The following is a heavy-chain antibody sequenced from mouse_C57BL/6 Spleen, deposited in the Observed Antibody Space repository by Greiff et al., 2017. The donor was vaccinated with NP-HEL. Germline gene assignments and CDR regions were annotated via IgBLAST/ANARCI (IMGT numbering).Heavy chain of an antibody. Sequence: EVQLQQSGPELVKPGASVKMSCKASGYTFTDYNMHWVKQSHGKSLEWIGYINPNNGGTSYNQKFKGNAKLTVNKSSSTAYMEIRSRTSEDSAVYYCARGQLGYYAMDYWGKGTSVTVAS. CDR2: INPNNGGT. CDR3: ARGQLGYYAMDY. V-gene: IGHV1-22*01. D-gene: IGHD3-2*01. J-gene: IGHJ4*01. CDR1: GYTFTDYN.